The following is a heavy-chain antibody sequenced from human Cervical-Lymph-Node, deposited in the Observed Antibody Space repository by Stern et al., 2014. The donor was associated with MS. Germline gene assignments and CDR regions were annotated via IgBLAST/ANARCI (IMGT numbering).Heavy chain of an antibody. D-gene: IGHD2-15*01. V-gene: IGHV3-33*01. Sequence: VQLVESGGGVVQPGRSLRLSCAASGFTFSSSGMHWVRQAPGKGREWLAIIWYDGSNRYYADSVKGRFTISRDNSKNTLYLQMNSLRAEDTAVYYCAREGGTTAEYFQHWGQGTLVTVSS. CDR2: IWYDGSNR. CDR3: AREGGTTAEYFQH. CDR1: GFTFSSSG. J-gene: IGHJ1*01.